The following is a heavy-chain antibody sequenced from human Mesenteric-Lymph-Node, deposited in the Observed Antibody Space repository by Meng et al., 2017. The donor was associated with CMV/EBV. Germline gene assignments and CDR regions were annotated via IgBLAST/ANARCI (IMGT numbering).Heavy chain of an antibody. Sequence: GGSLRLSCAASGFTFSSYEMNWVRQAPGKGLDWLSYISSSGNSIYYADSVEGRFTVSRDNSKNSLYLQMNSLRAEDTAVYYCARTYKDDVWGSYRPFDYWGQGALVTVSS. D-gene: IGHD3-16*02. CDR2: ISSSGNSI. CDR1: GFTFSSYE. V-gene: IGHV3-48*03. CDR3: ARTYKDDVWGSYRPFDY. J-gene: IGHJ4*02.